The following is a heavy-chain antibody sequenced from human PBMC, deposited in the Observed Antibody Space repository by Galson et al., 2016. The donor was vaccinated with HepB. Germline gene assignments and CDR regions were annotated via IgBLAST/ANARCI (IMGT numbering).Heavy chain of an antibody. V-gene: IGHV1-69*13. D-gene: IGHD6-25*01. J-gene: IGHJ4*02. Sequence: SVKVSCKASGGTFTNYGINWVRQAPGQGLEWMGGIIPLFGSSNYAQKFQEKVTITADESMTKVYMELSSLRSDDTALYYCAIERRSGRFESWGQGTLVTVSS. CDR1: GGTFTNYG. CDR3: AIERRSGRFES. CDR2: IIPLFGSS.